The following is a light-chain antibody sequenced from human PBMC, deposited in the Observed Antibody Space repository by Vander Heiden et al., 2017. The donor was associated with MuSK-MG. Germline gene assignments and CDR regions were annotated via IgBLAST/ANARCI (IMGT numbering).Light chain of an antibody. CDR3: QRPDSTGGT. V-gene: IGKV4-1*01. J-gene: IGKJ1*01. CDR1: QSVLYSSNNKNY. Sequence: DFVMTQSPDALAVSLGERATINCKSSQSVLYSSNNKNYLAWYQQKPGQPPKLLIYWASTRESGVPERSSGSGSGTDFTLTISSLHAEDVAVYYCQRPDSTGGTFGQGTKVXIK. CDR2: WAS.